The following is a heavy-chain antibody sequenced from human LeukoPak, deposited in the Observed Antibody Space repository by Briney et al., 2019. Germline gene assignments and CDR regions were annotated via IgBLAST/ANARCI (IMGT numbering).Heavy chain of an antibody. V-gene: IGHV3-64*02. Sequence: PGGSLRLSCAASGFTLSSFSMHWVRQSPGRGLEYVSAINYKGGTTYYADSVKGRFTISRDNSKNTLYLQMASLRDEDMAVYYCARVSIVGAHVDYWGQGTLVTVSS. CDR1: GFTLSSFS. D-gene: IGHD1-26*01. CDR2: INYKGGTT. J-gene: IGHJ4*02. CDR3: ARVSIVGAHVDY.